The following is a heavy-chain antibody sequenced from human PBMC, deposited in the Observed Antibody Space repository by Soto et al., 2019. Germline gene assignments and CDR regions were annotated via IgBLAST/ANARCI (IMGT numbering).Heavy chain of an antibody. CDR1: GINYNTYA. J-gene: IGHJ4*02. CDR3: ARAISGYVT. V-gene: IGHV1-3*01. Sequence: QVQLVQSGAEMKKPGASVKLSCKTSGINYNTYAIHWVRQAPGQGLEWMGWINAGNGDTRYSQNFQGRVTLTRDTSASKVYMDLDSLKSEDTIVYYCARAISGYVTWGQGNLVTVSS. D-gene: IGHD5-12*01. CDR2: INAGNGDT.